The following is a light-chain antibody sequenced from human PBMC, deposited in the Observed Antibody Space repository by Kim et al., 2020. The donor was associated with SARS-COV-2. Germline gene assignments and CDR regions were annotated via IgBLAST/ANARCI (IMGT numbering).Light chain of an antibody. V-gene: IGKV4-1*01. CDR1: QSVLYTPNKKNY. J-gene: IGKJ1*01. CDR2: WAS. CDR3: QQYYSVPLT. Sequence: ATINCKSSQSVLYTPNKKNYLAWYQHKPGQPPKVLISWASTRESGVPDRFSGSGSGADFTLTISSLQAEDVAVYYCQQYYSVPLTFGQGTKVDIK.